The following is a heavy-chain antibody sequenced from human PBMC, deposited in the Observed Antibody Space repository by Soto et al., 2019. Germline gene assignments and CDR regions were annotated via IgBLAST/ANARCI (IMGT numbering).Heavy chain of an antibody. J-gene: IGHJ6*02. CDR3: ARHQGPAAGNYGMDA. D-gene: IGHD6-13*01. CDR1: GFTFSSYS. V-gene: IGHV3-21*01. Sequence: GGSLRLSCAASGFTFSSYSMNWVRQAPGKGLEWVASISSSSSYIYYADSVKGRFTISRDKAKNSLFLQMSSLRAEDSALYYCARHQGPAAGNYGMDAWGQGTTVTVPS. CDR2: ISSSSSYI.